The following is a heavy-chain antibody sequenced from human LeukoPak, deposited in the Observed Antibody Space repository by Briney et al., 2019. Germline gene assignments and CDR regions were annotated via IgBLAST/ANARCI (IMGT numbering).Heavy chain of an antibody. CDR3: ASHMVRGAPTVDY. J-gene: IGHJ4*02. Sequence: SETLSLTCTVSGGSISSGDYYWSWIRQPPGKGLEWIGYIYYSGSTYYNPSLKSRVTISVDTSKDQFSLKLSSVTAADTAVYYCASHMVRGAPTVDYWGQGTLVTVSS. V-gene: IGHV4-30-4*01. CDR1: GGSISSGDYY. D-gene: IGHD3-10*01. CDR2: IYYSGST.